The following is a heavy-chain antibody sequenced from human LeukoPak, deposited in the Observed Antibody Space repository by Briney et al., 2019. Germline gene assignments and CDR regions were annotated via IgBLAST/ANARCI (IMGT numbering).Heavy chain of an antibody. CDR3: ARDGRGSTSLDN. CDR2: MYYSGST. J-gene: IGHJ4*02. V-gene: IGHV4-59*12. CDR1: GASFGTYY. D-gene: IGHD6-6*01. Sequence: SETLSLTCTVSGASFGTYYWSWIRQPPGKGLEWIGYMYYSGSTNYNPSLKSRVTISVDTSKNQFSLKLSSVTAADTAVYYCARDGRGSTSLDNWGQGILVTVSS.